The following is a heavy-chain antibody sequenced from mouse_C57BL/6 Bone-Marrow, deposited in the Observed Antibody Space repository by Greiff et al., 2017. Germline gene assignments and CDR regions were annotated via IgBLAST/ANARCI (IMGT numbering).Heavy chain of an antibody. Sequence: VQLQQSGPELVKPGASVKISCKASGYTFTDYYMNWVKQSHGKSLEWIGDINPNNGGTSYNQKFKGKATLTVDKSSSTAYMELRSLTSEDSAVYYCARDDYPYAMDYWGQGTSVTVSS. D-gene: IGHD2-4*01. CDR2: INPNNGGT. V-gene: IGHV1-26*01. CDR1: GYTFTDYY. CDR3: ARDDYPYAMDY. J-gene: IGHJ4*01.